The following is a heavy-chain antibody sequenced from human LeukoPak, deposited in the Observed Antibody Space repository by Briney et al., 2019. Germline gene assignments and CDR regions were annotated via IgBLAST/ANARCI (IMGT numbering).Heavy chain of an antibody. J-gene: IGHJ4*02. CDR3: AKTNDFWSGPRCYFDY. CDR1: GFIFSRYA. CDR2: ISGSGGTT. D-gene: IGHD3-3*01. Sequence: GGSLRLSCAASGFIFSRYAMSWVRQAPGKGLEWVAAISGSGGTTYYADSEKGRFTISRNNSKNTLFLQVNSLRAEDTAVYYCAKTNDFWSGPRCYFDYWGQGPLVTVSS. V-gene: IGHV3-23*01.